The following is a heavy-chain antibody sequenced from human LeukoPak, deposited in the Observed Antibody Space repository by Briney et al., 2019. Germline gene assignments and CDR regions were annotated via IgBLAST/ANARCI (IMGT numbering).Heavy chain of an antibody. Sequence: GGSLRLSCTASGFKFDDYGMTWVRQAPGKGLEWVSDINWNGDSRGYAHSVRGRFTIYRDNSKNSLYLQMNSLRVEDTAFYYCARGVYANWFDPWGQGTLVTVSS. CDR2: INWNGDSR. CDR1: GFKFDDYG. D-gene: IGHD2-8*01. CDR3: ARGVYANWFDP. V-gene: IGHV3-20*04. J-gene: IGHJ5*02.